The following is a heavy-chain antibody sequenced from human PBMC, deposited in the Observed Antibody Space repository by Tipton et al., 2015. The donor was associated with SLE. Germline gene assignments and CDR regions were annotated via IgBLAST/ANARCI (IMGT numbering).Heavy chain of an antibody. D-gene: IGHD3-22*01. J-gene: IGHJ4*02. CDR2: ISGSDGST. V-gene: IGHV3-23*04. Sequence: QLVQSGGGLVKPGGSLRLSCAASRFTFSTYGMRWVRQSPEKGLEWVSSISGSDGSTYYADSVKGRFTISRDNSKNTLYLQVGSLRPEDMAVYYCARAGNYYDSSGYSPLDYWGQGTLVTVSS. CDR3: ARAGNYYDSSGYSPLDY. CDR1: RFTFSTYG.